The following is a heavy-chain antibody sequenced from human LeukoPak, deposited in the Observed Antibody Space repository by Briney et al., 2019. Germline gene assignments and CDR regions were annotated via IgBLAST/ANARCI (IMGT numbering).Heavy chain of an antibody. J-gene: IGHJ4*02. CDR3: VRDLGSSSY. D-gene: IGHD6-13*01. CDR1: GFTFSSYW. V-gene: IGHV3-74*01. Sequence: PGGSLRLSCAASGFTFSSYWMHWVRQAPGKGLVWVSRVNSDGSSTGYADSVQGRFTISRDNAKNTLYLQMSSLTAGDTAVYYCVRDLGSSSYWGQGVLVTVSS. CDR2: VNSDGSST.